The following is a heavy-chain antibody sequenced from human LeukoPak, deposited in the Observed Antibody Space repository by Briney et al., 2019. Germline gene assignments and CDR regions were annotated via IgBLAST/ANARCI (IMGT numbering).Heavy chain of an antibody. CDR1: GFTVSSNY. D-gene: IGHD4-11*01. CDR2: IYSGGTT. CDR3: ARGDYSFDY. J-gene: IGHJ4*02. V-gene: IGHV3-66*01. Sequence: GGSLRLSCAASGFTVSSNYMTWVRQAPGKGLEWVSVIYSGGTTYYADSVKGRFTISRDNAKNSLYLQMNSLRAEDTAVYYCARGDYSFDYWGQGTLVTVSS.